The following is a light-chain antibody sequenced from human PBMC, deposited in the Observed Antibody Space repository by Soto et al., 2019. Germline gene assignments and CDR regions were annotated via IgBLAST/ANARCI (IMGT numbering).Light chain of an antibody. V-gene: IGLV7-46*01. Sequence: QTVVTQEPSLTVSPGGTVTLTCGSSTGAVTSGHYTYWFQQKPGQAPRTLIYDTTNKHSWTPARFSASLLGGKAALTLSGAQPEDEAEYFCLLSYGDIRVFGGGTKVTVL. CDR2: DTT. J-gene: IGLJ3*02. CDR1: TGAVTSGHY. CDR3: LLSYGDIRV.